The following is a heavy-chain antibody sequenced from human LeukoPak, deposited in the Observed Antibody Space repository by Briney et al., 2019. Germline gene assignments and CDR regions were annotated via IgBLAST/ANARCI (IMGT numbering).Heavy chain of an antibody. Sequence: QSGGSLRLSCAASGFTFSSYWMNWVRQAPGKGLEWVSHITASGTAMFYADSVKGRFTISRDNAKNSLYLQMNSLRDEDTAVYYCASSGSYRFDYWGQGTLVTVSS. D-gene: IGHD1-26*01. V-gene: IGHV3-48*02. CDR1: GFTFSSYW. CDR3: ASSGSYRFDY. J-gene: IGHJ4*02. CDR2: ITASGTAM.